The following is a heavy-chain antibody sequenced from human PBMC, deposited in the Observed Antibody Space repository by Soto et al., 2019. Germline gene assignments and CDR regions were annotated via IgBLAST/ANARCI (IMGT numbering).Heavy chain of an antibody. Sequence: SETLSLTCTVSGFSIISYYWSWIRQPPGKGLEWIGYIYYSGSTNYNPSLKSRVTISVDTSKNQFSLKLSSVTAADTAVYYCARDGYSYGGFFDYWGQGALVTVS. V-gene: IGHV4-59*01. CDR2: IYYSGST. J-gene: IGHJ4*02. CDR3: ARDGYSYGGFFDY. D-gene: IGHD5-18*01. CDR1: GFSIISYY.